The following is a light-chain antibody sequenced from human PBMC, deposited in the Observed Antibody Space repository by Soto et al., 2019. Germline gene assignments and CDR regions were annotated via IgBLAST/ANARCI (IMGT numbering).Light chain of an antibody. CDR2: GAS. CDR3: QQYGSSPQT. V-gene: IGKV3-15*01. CDR1: QSLSSN. Sequence: IMMTQSPATLSVSPGERATLSCRASQSLSSNLAWYQQKPGQAPRLLIHGASTRATGIPARFSGSGSGTEFTLTISSLQSEDFAVYFCQQYGSSPQTFGQGTTVEIK. J-gene: IGKJ1*01.